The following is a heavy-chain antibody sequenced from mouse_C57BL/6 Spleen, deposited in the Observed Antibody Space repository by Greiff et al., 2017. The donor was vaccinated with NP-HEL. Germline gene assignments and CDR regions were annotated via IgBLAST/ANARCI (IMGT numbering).Heavy chain of an antibody. Sequence: VQLVESGAELARPGASVKMSCKASDYTFTSYTMHWVKQRPGQGLEWIGYINPSSGYTKYNQKFKDKATLTADKSSSTAYMQLSSLTSEDSAVYYCARSLGYCGSSYGFAYWGKGTLVTVSA. V-gene: IGHV1-4*01. D-gene: IGHD1-1*01. CDR3: ARSLGYCGSSYGFAY. J-gene: IGHJ3*01. CDR2: INPSSGYT. CDR1: DYTFTSYT.